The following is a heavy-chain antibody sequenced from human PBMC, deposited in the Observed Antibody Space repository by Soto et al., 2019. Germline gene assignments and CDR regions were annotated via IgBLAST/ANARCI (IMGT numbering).Heavy chain of an antibody. J-gene: IGHJ4*02. D-gene: IGHD6-19*01. CDR2: ISPRGDNI. V-gene: IGHV3-48*02. Sequence: GGSLRLSCVGSGFSLANFPMNWVRQTPGKGLEWISYISPRGDNIYYTESVKGRFTISRDNARNSLYLQMNSLRDEDAALYYCAKGPHPNTGWPYYFDSWGQGVPVTVSS. CDR3: AKGPHPNTGWPYYFDS. CDR1: GFSLANFP.